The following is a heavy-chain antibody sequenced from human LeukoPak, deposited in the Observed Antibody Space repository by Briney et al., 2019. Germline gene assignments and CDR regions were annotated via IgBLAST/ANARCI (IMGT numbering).Heavy chain of an antibody. CDR2: IYHSGST. CDR3: ARVRVVVTPGTLPQRWFDP. V-gene: IGHV4-30-2*01. J-gene: IGHJ5*02. D-gene: IGHD3-22*01. CDR1: GGSISSGGYS. Sequence: SETLSLTCAVSGGSISSGGYSWSWIRQPPGKGLEWLGYIYHSGSTYYNPSLKSRVTISVDRSKNQFSLKLSSVTAADTAVYYCARVRVVVTPGTLPQRWFDPWGQGTLVTVSS.